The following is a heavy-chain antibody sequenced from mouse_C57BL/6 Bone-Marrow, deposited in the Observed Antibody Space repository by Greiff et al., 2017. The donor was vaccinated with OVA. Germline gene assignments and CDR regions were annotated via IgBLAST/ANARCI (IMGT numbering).Heavy chain of an antibody. V-gene: IGHV1-4*01. CDR2: INPSSGYT. CDR3: ASLLSLYCYAMDY. Sequence: VKLQESGAELARPGASVKMSCKASGYTFTSYTMHWVKQRPGQGLEWIGYINPSSGYTKYNQKFKDKATLTADKSSSTAYMQLSSLTSEDSAVYYCASLLSLYCYAMDYWGQGTSVTVSS. J-gene: IGHJ4*01. D-gene: IGHD2-1*01. CDR1: GYTFTSYT.